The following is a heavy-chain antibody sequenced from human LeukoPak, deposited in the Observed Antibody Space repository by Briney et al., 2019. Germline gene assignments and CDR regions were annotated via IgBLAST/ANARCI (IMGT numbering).Heavy chain of an antibody. CDR1: GGSFSGYY. J-gene: IGHJ4*02. CDR3: ARGPQKWLLATYYFDY. CDR2: INHSGST. V-gene: IGHV4-34*01. Sequence: SSETLSLACAVYGGSFSGYYWSWIRQPPGKGLEWIGEINHSGSTNYNPSLKSRVTISVDTSKNQFSLKLSSVTAADTAVYYCARGPQKWLLATYYFDYWGQGTLVTVSS. D-gene: IGHD3-22*01.